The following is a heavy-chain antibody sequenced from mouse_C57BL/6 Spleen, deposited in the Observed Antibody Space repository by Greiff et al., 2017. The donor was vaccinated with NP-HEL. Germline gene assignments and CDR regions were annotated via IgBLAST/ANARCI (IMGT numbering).Heavy chain of an antibody. J-gene: IGHJ3*01. Sequence: QVKLQQSGAELVKPGASVKISCKASGYAFSSYWMNWVKQRPGKGLEWIGQIYPGDGDTNYNGKFKGKATLTADKSSSTAYMKLSSLTSEDSSVYFCAYGSSSLLFAYWGQGTLVTVSA. V-gene: IGHV1-80*01. CDR2: IYPGDGDT. CDR3: AYGSSSLLFAY. D-gene: IGHD1-1*01. CDR1: GYAFSSYW.